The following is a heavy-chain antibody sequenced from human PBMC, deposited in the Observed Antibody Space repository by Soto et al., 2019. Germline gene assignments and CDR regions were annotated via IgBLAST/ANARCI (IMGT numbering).Heavy chain of an antibody. CDR3: ARINPGAGDYEVRYYYMDV. CDR2: IYSGGST. Sequence: EVQLVESGGGLVQPGGSLRLSCAASGFTVSSNYMSWVRQAPGKGLEWVSVIYSGGSTYYADSVKGRFTISRHNSKNTLYLQMNSLRAEDTAVYYCARINPGAGDYEVRYYYMDVWGKGTTVTVSS. CDR1: GFTVSSNY. D-gene: IGHD4-17*01. V-gene: IGHV3-53*04. J-gene: IGHJ6*03.